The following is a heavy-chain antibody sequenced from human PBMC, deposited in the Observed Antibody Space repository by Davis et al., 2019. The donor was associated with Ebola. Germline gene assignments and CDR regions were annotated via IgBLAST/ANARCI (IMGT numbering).Heavy chain of an antibody. CDR1: GFTFSTYA. Sequence: GESLKISCAASGFTFSTYAMTWVRQAPGKGLEWVSRISGSGGDPHYADSVKGRFTISRDNSKSTLDLQMNRLRGEDTAVYYCAKGWGRFEYWGQGTLVTVSS. D-gene: IGHD3-16*01. CDR3: AKGWGRFEY. J-gene: IGHJ4*02. V-gene: IGHV3-23*01. CDR2: ISGSGGDP.